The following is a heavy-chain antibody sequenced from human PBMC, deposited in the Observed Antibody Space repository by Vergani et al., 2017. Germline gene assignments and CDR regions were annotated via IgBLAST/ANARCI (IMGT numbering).Heavy chain of an antibody. CDR2: IDWDDDK. V-gene: IGHV2-70*01. CDR1: GFSLSTSGMC. J-gene: IGHJ6*02. Sequence: QVTLRESGPALVKPTQTLTLTCTFSGFSLSTSGMCVSWIRQPPGKALEWLALIDWDDDKYYSTSLKTRLTISKDTSKNQVVLTMTNMDPVDTATYYCARIPGIAVAGTQNYYYYGVDVWGQGTTVTVSS. D-gene: IGHD6-19*01. CDR3: ARIPGIAVAGTQNYYYYGVDV.